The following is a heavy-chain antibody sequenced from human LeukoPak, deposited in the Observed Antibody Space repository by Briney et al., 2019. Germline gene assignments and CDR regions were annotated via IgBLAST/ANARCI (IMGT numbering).Heavy chain of an antibody. V-gene: IGHV4-59*01. CDR3: ARGGRTVTTNFDY. CDR1: GGSISSYY. Sequence: SETLSLTCTVSGGSISSYYWSWIRQPPGKGLEWIGYIFYTGSTNYNTSLKSRVTMSVDTSKNQFFLKLSSVTAADTAVYYCARGGRTVTTNFDYWGQGTQVTVSS. D-gene: IGHD4-17*01. CDR2: IFYTGST. J-gene: IGHJ4*02.